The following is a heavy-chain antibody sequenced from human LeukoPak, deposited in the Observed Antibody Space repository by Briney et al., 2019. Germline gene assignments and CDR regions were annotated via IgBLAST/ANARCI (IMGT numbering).Heavy chain of an antibody. CDR3: AREENTAMALYYYYYYGMDV. CDR1: GYTFTSYA. D-gene: IGHD5-18*01. Sequence: ASVKVSCKASGYTFTSYAMHWVRQAPGQGLEWMGIINPSGGSTSYAQKFQGRVTMARDTSTSTVYMELSSLRSEDTAVYYCAREENTAMALYYYYYYGMDVWGQGTTVTVSS. CDR2: INPSGGST. V-gene: IGHV1-46*01. J-gene: IGHJ6*02.